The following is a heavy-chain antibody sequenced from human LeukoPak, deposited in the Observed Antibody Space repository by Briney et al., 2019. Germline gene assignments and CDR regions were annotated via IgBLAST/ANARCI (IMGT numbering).Heavy chain of an antibody. D-gene: IGHD3-22*01. CDR1: GYTFTSYG. V-gene: IGHV1-18*01. CDR3: ARTYYYDSSGYGNYYYYGMDV. Sequence: ASVKVSCKASGYTFTSYGISWVRQAPGQGLEWMGWISAYNGNTNYAQKLQGRVTMTTDTSTSTAYMELRSLRSDDTAVYYCARTYYYDSSGYGNYYYYGMDVWGQGTTVTVSS. CDR2: ISAYNGNT. J-gene: IGHJ6*02.